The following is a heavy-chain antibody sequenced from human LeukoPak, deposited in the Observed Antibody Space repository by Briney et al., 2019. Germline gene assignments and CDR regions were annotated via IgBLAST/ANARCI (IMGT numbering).Heavy chain of an antibody. Sequence: SETLSLTCTVSGSSISRYYWSWLRQPPGKGLEWMGYIYHSGSTNYSPSLKSRVTISLDTSKNQFSLNLSSVTAADTAAYYCARDRPYYFGSGSYYDGFDSWGQGTLVTVSS. D-gene: IGHD3-10*01. CDR2: IYHSGST. CDR3: ARDRPYYFGSGSYYDGFDS. J-gene: IGHJ4*02. V-gene: IGHV4-59*01. CDR1: GSSISRYY.